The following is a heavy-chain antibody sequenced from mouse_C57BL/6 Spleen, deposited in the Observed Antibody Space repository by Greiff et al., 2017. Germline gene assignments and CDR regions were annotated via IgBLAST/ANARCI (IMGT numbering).Heavy chain of an antibody. CDR1: GFTFSDYY. CDR2: ISNGGGST. V-gene: IGHV5-12*01. J-gene: IGHJ2*01. D-gene: IGHD3-2*02. Sequence: EVKLVESGGGLVQPGGSLKLSCAASGFTFSDYYMYWVRQTPEKRLEWVAYISNGGGSTYYPDTVKGRFTISRDNAKNTLYLQMSRLKSEDTAMYYCARHESSGYLDYWGQGTTLTVSS. CDR3: ARHESSGYLDY.